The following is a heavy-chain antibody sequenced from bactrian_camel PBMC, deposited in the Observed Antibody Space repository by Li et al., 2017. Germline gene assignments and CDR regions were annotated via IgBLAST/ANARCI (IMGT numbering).Heavy chain of an antibody. D-gene: IGHD4*01. CDR3: AADRLKCLGATWDGPVWNY. Sequence: HVQLVESGGGSVQVGGSLRLSCKAFGFSVDDSIVAWYRHAPEQRCEMVASFDNGGTPYYSDSVKGRFTVSRDATNNTVYLEMNSLKAEDTAVYYCAADRLKCLGATWDGPVWNYWGQGTQVTVS. CDR1: GFSVDDSI. J-gene: IGHJ4*01. V-gene: IGHV3S63*01. CDR2: FDNGGTP.